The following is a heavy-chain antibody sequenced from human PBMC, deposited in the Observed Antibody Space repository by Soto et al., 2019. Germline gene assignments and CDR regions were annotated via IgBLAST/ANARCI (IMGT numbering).Heavy chain of an antibody. CDR1: GGTFSSHA. Sequence: QVQLVQSGAEVKKPGSSVKVSCTVSGGTFSSHAINWLRQAPGQGLEWMGVIIPVTDTPNNAEKFQGRVTITADKSTTTVYMELSSLTFDDTAVYFCARGNKGPGHYGPGSQGWYGPWGQGTLVTVSS. V-gene: IGHV1-69*06. CDR3: ARGNKGPGHYGPGSQGWYGP. D-gene: IGHD3-10*01. J-gene: IGHJ5*02. CDR2: IIPVTDTP.